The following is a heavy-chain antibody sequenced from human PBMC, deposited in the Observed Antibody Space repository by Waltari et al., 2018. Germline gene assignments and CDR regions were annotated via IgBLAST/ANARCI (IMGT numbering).Heavy chain of an antibody. V-gene: IGHV4-38-2*01. Sequence: QVQLQESGPGLVKPSETPSLICAVSASSLSTFYSSGWIRQPPRKGLEWIGNIYHTGSTYYNPSLKSRVTISVDTSKNQFSLMLSAVTAADTATYYCARSTVTRYFDYWGQGTLITVSS. CDR3: ARSTVTRYFDY. D-gene: IGHD4-4*01. CDR1: ASSLSTFYS. CDR2: IYHTGST. J-gene: IGHJ4*02.